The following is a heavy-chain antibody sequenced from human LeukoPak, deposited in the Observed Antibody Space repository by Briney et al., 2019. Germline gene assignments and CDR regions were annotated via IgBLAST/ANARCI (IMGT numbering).Heavy chain of an antibody. CDR3: SRENGAYSPFGY. CDR2: ISLSGLT. Sequence: PSETLSLTCGVSGGSINNTNWWSWVRQPPGQGLEWIGEISLSGLTNYNPSLKSRVTVSLDKSKNHLSLNLTSVTAAGTAVYYCSRENGAYSPFGYWGQGTLVTVPS. V-gene: IGHV4-4*02. D-gene: IGHD2-15*01. CDR1: GGSINNTNW. J-gene: IGHJ4*02.